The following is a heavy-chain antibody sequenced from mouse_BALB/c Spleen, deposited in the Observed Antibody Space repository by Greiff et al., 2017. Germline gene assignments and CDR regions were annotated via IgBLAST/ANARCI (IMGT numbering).Heavy chain of an antibody. V-gene: IGHV5-4*02. CDR1: GFTFSDYY. D-gene: IGHD2-10*01. J-gene: IGHJ4*01. CDR2: ISDGGSYT. Sequence: EVKVVESGGGLVKPGGSLKLSCAASGFTFSDYYMYWVRQTPEKRLEWVATISDGGSYTYYPDSVKGRFTISRDNAKNNLYLQMSSLKSEDTAMYYCARAPPYYGTTRNAMDYWGQGTSVTVSS. CDR3: ARAPPYYGTTRNAMDY.